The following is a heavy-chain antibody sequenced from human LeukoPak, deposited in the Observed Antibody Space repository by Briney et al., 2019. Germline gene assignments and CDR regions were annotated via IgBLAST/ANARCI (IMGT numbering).Heavy chain of an antibody. CDR1: GFTFGDYA. D-gene: IGHD3-22*01. J-gene: IGHJ4*02. Sequence: GGSLRLSCTASGFTFGDYAMSWFRQAPGKGREWVGFIRSKAYGGTTEYAASVKGRFTISRDDSKSIAYLQMNSLKTEDTAVYYCTRDAYDSSGYRFDYWGQGTLVTVSS. V-gene: IGHV3-49*03. CDR2: IRSKAYGGTT. CDR3: TRDAYDSSGYRFDY.